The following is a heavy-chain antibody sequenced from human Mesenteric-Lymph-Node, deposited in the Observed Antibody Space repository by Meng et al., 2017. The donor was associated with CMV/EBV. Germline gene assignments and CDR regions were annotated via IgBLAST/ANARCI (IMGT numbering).Heavy chain of an antibody. CDR2: INTGYGNT. CDR3: ARDRSNTLAVNPIQH. J-gene: IGHJ1*01. V-gene: IGHV1-3*04. Sequence: SGYIFTTYAMHWVRQAPGQRLEWMGWINTGYGNTKYSQKFQGRVTITRDTSASTAYMELSSLRSEDTAVYYCARDRSNTLAVNPIQHWGQGTMVTVSS. D-gene: IGHD6-19*01. CDR1: GYIFTTYA.